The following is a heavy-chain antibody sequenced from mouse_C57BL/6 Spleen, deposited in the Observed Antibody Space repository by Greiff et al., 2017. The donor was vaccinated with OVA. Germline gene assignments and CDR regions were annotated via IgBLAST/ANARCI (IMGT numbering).Heavy chain of an antibody. D-gene: IGHD1-1*01. CDR1: GYTFTDYE. CDR2: IDPETGGT. J-gene: IGHJ3*01. Sequence: QVQLQQSGAELVRPGASVTLSCKASGYTFTDYEMHWVKQTPVHGLEWIGAIDPETGGTAYTQKFKGKAILTADKSSSTAYMELRSLTSEDSAVYYCTREREFDTTGPSFAYWGQGTLVTVSA. V-gene: IGHV1-15*01. CDR3: TREREFDTTGPSFAY.